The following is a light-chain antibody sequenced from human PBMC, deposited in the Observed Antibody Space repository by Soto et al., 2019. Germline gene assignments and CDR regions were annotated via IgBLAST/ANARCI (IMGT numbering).Light chain of an antibody. Sequence: EIVMTQSPATLSVSPGERATLSCRASQSVSSNLAWYQQKPGQAPRLLIYGASTRATVIPAGFSGSGSGTEFTLTISSLQSEDFAVYYCQQYSNWRPITFGQGTRLEIK. J-gene: IGKJ5*01. CDR3: QQYSNWRPIT. V-gene: IGKV3-15*01. CDR2: GAS. CDR1: QSVSSN.